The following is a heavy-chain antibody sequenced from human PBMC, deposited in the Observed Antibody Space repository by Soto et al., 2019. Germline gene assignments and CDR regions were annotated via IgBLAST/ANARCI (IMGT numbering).Heavy chain of an antibody. CDR1: GFTFSSYA. J-gene: IGHJ6*02. D-gene: IGHD1-26*01. CDR2: ISYDGSNK. Sequence: GESLRLSWAASGFTFSSYAMHWVRQAPGKGLEWAAVISYDGSNKYYADSVKGRFTISRDNAKNSLYLQMTSLRDEDTGVYYWTRDGRRGYDMDFWGQGTTVTFS. V-gene: IGHV3-30-3*01. CDR3: TRDGRRGYDMDF.